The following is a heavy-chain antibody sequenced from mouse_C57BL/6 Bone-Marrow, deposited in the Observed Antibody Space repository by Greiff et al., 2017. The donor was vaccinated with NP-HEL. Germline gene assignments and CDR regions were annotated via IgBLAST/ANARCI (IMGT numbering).Heavy chain of an antibody. CDR1: GFSFNTYA. J-gene: IGHJ1*03. CDR2: IRSKSNNYAT. V-gene: IGHV10-1*01. CDR3: VCHDLPKDFDV. Sequence: GGGLVQPKGSLKLSCAASGFSFNTYAMNWVRQAPGKGLEWVARIRSKSNNYATYYADSVKDRFTISMDDSESLLYLQMNNLKTEATAMYYCVCHDLPKDFDVWGTGTTVTVSS. D-gene: IGHD2-1*01.